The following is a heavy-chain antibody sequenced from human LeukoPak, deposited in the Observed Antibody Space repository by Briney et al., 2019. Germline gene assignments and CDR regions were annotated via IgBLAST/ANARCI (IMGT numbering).Heavy chain of an antibody. Sequence: SETLPLTCTVSGGSISSYYWSWIRQPPGKGLEWIGYVFYSGSTNYNPSLKSRVTISVDTSKNQFSLKLSSVTAADTAVYYCARDLMYYYDSSGNAFDIWGQGTMVTVSS. J-gene: IGHJ3*02. CDR3: ARDLMYYYDSSGNAFDI. CDR1: GGSISSYY. D-gene: IGHD3-22*01. CDR2: VFYSGST. V-gene: IGHV4-59*01.